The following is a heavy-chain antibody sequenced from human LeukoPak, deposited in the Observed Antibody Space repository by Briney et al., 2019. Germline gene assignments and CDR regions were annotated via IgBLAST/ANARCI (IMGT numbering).Heavy chain of an antibody. Sequence: ASVKVSCKASGYTFTGYYMHWVRQAPGQGLEWMGWINPNSGSTNYAQKFQGRVTVTRDTSISTAYMELSRLRSDDTAVYYCARAGCSSTSCYWDDNWFDPWGQGTLVTVSS. J-gene: IGHJ5*02. CDR3: ARAGCSSTSCYWDDNWFDP. CDR2: INPNSGST. V-gene: IGHV1-2*02. D-gene: IGHD2-2*01. CDR1: GYTFTGYY.